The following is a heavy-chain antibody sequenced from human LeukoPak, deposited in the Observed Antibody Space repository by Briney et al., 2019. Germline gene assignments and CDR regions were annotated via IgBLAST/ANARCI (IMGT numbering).Heavy chain of an antibody. D-gene: IGHD6-19*01. CDR1: GIIFSGYG. V-gene: IGHV3-30*02. CDR3: AKVGSGWYGVDY. J-gene: IGHJ4*02. Sequence: PGGSLRLSCEVSGIIFSGYGIHWVRQAPGKGLEWVAFIRYDGTNKYYADSVKGRFTISRDNSNNTLYLQMNSLGVEDTAVYYCAKVGSGWYGVDYWGQGTLVTVSS. CDR2: IRYDGTNK.